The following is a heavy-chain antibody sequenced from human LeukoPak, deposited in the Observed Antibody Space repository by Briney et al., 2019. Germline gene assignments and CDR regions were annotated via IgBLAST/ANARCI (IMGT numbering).Heavy chain of an antibody. Sequence: GGSLRLSCAASGFTFSSYEMIWVRQAPGKGLEWVAFIRYDGSNKYYADSVKGRFTISRDNSKNTLYLQMNSLRAEDTAVYYCAKDPSMAVYYYYYYMDVWGKGTTVTISS. CDR2: IRYDGSNK. J-gene: IGHJ6*03. CDR1: GFTFSSYE. D-gene: IGHD6-19*01. V-gene: IGHV3-30*02. CDR3: AKDPSMAVYYYYYYMDV.